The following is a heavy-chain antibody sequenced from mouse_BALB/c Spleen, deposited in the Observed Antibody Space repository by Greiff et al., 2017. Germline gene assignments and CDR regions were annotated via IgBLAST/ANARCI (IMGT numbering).Heavy chain of an antibody. CDR1: GFTFSDYY. D-gene: IGHD2-2*01. CDR3: ARGYDTYYAMDY. CDR2: ISDGGSYT. J-gene: IGHJ4*01. Sequence: EVQVVESGGGLVKPGGSLKLSCAASGFTFSDYYMYWVRQTPEKRLEWVATISDGGSYTYYPDSVKGRFTISRDNAKNNLYLQMSSLKSEDTAMYYCARGYDTYYAMDYWGQGTSVTVSS. V-gene: IGHV5-4*02.